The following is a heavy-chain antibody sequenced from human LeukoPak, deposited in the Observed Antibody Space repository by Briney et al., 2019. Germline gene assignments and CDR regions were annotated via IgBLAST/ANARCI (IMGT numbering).Heavy chain of an antibody. J-gene: IGHJ4*02. CDR2: ISSTNNYI. CDR1: GFTFTSYS. CDR3: ARHSIAAPPDY. V-gene: IGHV3-21*01. Sequence: PGGSLRLSCAASGFTFTSYSMTWVRQAPGKGLEWVSSISSTNNYIYYADSVKGRFTVSRDNAKNSLYLQMNSLRAEDTAVYYCARHSIAAPPDYWGQGTLVTVSS. D-gene: IGHD6-6*01.